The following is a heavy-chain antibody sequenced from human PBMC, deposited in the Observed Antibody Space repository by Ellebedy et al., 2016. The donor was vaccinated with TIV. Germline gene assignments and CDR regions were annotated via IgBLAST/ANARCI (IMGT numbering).Heavy chain of an antibody. CDR2: IGDKANSHFT. CDR3: ARIGYSSSDFDF. J-gene: IGHJ4*02. CDR1: GFTFSKYA. D-gene: IGHD4-23*01. V-gene: IGHV3-72*01. Sequence: PGGSLRLSCAASGFTFSKYAMSWVRQAPGKGLEWVGRIGDKANSHFTQYAASVKGRFTISRDDSKNSLSLQMNSLNTEDTALYYCARIGYSSSDFDFWGQGTLVTVSS.